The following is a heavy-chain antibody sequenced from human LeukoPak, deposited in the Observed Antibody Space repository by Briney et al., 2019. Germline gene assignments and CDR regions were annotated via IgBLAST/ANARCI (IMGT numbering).Heavy chain of an antibody. CDR2: IWYDGSNK. D-gene: IGHD3-10*01. Sequence: PGGSLRLSCATSGFTFSNYAMSWVRQAPGKGLEWVAVIWYDGSNKYYADSVKGRFTISRDNSKNTLYLQMNSLRAEDTAVYYCARVLLWFGEYGMDVWGQGTTVTVSS. V-gene: IGHV3-33*08. J-gene: IGHJ6*02. CDR1: GFTFSNYA. CDR3: ARVLLWFGEYGMDV.